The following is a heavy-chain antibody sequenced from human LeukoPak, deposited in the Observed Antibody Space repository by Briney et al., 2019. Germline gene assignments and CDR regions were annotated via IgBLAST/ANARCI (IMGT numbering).Heavy chain of an antibody. J-gene: IGHJ4*02. D-gene: IGHD6-13*01. CDR3: ARQAAGVVY. CDR1: GFTFSTFT. CDR2: ISSNGGST. Sequence: PGGSLRLSCAASGFTFSTFTMHWVRQAPGKGLEYVSLISSNGGSTYYANSVKGRFTISRDNSKNTLYLQTGSLRAEDMAVYYCARQAAGVVYWGQGTLVTVSS. V-gene: IGHV3-64*01.